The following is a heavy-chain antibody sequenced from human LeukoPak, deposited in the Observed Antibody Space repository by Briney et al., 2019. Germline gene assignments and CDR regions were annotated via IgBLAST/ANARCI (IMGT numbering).Heavy chain of an antibody. V-gene: IGHV4-61*02. CDR3: ARDSSGYYSGWDY. J-gene: IGHJ4*02. Sequence: SETLSLTCTVSGGSISGSGYYWSWIRQPPGKGLEWIGRIYTSGSTNYNPSLKSRVTISVDTSKNQFSLKLSSVTAADTAVYYCARDSSGYYSGWDYWGQGTLVTVSS. CDR2: IYTSGST. D-gene: IGHD3-22*01. CDR1: GGSISGSGYY.